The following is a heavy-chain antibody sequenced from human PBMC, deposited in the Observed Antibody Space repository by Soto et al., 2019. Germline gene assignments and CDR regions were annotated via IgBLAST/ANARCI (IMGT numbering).Heavy chain of an antibody. CDR2: ISTNGGST. CDR1: GFTFSIYA. V-gene: IGHV3-64D*06. CDR3: VKGEYYYDGSAYYPFDY. D-gene: IGHD3-22*01. Sequence: PGGSLSLSCSASGFTFSIYAMHWVRQAPGKGLEYVSSISTNGGSTHYADSVKGRFTMSKDNSKNTVYLQMSSLRAEDTAVYCCVKGEYYYDGSAYYPFDYWGQGTLVTVSS. J-gene: IGHJ4*02.